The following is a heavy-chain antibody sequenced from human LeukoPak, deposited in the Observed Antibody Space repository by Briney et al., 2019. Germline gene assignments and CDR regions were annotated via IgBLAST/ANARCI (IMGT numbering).Heavy chain of an antibody. D-gene: IGHD3-9*01. CDR3: ARDLGDILTYFDY. CDR1: GFTFSSYA. V-gene: IGHV3-30-3*01. Sequence: PGRSLRLSCAASGFTFSSYAMHWVRQAPGKGLERVAVISYDGSNKYYADSVKGRFTISRDNSKNTLYLQMNSLRAEDTAVYYCARDLGDILTYFDYWGQGTLVTVSS. J-gene: IGHJ4*02. CDR2: ISYDGSNK.